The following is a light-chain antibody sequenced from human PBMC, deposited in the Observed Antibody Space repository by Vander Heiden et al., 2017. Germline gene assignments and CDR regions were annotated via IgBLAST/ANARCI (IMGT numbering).Light chain of an antibody. Sequence: SFVLTQPPSVSVAPREKARITCGGNNIGSQSGHWYQQQPGQAPALVVYDGSDRPSGSPERFAGSNSGNTATLTISRVEAGDEADYYCQVWDSSSDHRYVFGTGTKVTVL. CDR2: DGS. CDR3: QVWDSSSDHRYV. V-gene: IGLV3-21*02. CDR1: NIGSQS. J-gene: IGLJ1*01.